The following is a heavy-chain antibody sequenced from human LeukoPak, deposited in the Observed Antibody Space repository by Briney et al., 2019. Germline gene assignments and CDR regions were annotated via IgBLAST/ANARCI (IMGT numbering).Heavy chain of an antibody. CDR3: ATFNTLFDY. V-gene: IGHV3-21*01. CDR2: ITGGSYI. Sequence: GGSLRLSCAASGFTFSSYSMNWVRQAPGKGLEWVSSITGGSYISYADSVKGRFTISRDNAENSLSLQMNSLRAEDTAVYYCATFNTLFDYWGRGTLVTVSS. CDR1: GFTFSSYS. J-gene: IGHJ4*02. D-gene: IGHD2-15*01.